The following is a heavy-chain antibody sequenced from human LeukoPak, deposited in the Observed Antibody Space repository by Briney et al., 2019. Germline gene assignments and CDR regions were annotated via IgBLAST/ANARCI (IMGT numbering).Heavy chain of an antibody. V-gene: IGHV3-23*01. J-gene: IGHJ4*02. D-gene: IGHD3-10*01. CDR2: ICSTGGCA. CDR1: GFTFSSSA. CDR3: ATLMSYGSGSHCGY. Sequence: GSLRLSCAASGFTFSSSAMTWVRQAPGKGLEWVSAICSTGGCAYYADSVKGRFTISRDNSKNILYLQMNSLRVEDTAVYYCATLMSYGSGSHCGYWGQGTLVTVSS.